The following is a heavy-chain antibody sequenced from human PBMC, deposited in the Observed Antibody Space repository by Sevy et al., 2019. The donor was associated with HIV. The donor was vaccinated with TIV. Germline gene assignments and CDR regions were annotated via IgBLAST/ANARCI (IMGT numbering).Heavy chain of an antibody. V-gene: IGHV7-4-1*02. CDR3: ARGECSSSSCYYYYGMDV. CDR1: GYTFTSYV. CDR2: INTNTGNP. D-gene: IGHD2-2*01. J-gene: IGHJ6*02. Sequence: ASVKVSCKASGYTFTSYVMNWVRQAPGQALEWMGWINTNTGNPTYAQGFTGRFVFSLDTSVSTAYLQISSLKAEDTAVYYCARGECSSSSCYYYYGMDVWGQGATVTVSS.